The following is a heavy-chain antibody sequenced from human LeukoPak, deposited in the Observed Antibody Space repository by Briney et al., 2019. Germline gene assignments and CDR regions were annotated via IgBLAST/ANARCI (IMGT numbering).Heavy chain of an antibody. Sequence: ASVTVSCKASGGTFSNYAINWVRQAPGQGLEWMGIINPSGGSTSYAQKFQGRVTMTRDTSTSTVYMGLSSLRSEDTAVYYCAQAPYYYDSPDYWGQGTLVTVSS. CDR1: GGTFSNYA. V-gene: IGHV1-46*01. D-gene: IGHD3-22*01. CDR3: AQAPYYYDSPDY. J-gene: IGHJ4*02. CDR2: INPSGGST.